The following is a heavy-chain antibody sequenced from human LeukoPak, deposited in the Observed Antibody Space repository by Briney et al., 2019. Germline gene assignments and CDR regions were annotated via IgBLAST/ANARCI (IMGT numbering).Heavy chain of an antibody. V-gene: IGHV3-30*02. CDR3: AKVWSYSSGWYEERSHFDY. CDR1: GFTFNTYA. D-gene: IGHD6-19*01. Sequence: GGSLRLSGAASGFTFNTYAMDWVRQAPGKGLEWVASIVYDGSNKFYEDSVKGRFTISRENSNNTLYLQMNSLRPDDTGVYHCAKVWSYSSGWYEERSHFDYWGQGTLVTVSS. CDR2: IVYDGSNK. J-gene: IGHJ4*02.